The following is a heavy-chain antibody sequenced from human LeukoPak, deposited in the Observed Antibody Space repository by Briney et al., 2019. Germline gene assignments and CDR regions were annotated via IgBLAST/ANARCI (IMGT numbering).Heavy chain of an antibody. D-gene: IGHD2-15*01. Sequence: PSETLSLTCAVYGGSFSGYYWSWIRQPPGKGLEWIGEINHSGSTNYNPSLKSRVTISVDTSKNQFSLKLSSVTAADTAVYYCAREGCSGGSCYPRYWYFDLWGRGTLVTVSS. CDR1: GGSFSGYY. J-gene: IGHJ2*01. CDR2: INHSGST. CDR3: AREGCSGGSCYPRYWYFDL. V-gene: IGHV4-34*01.